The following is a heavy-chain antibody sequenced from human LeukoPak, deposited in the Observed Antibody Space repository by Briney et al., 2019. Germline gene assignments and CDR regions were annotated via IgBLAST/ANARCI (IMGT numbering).Heavy chain of an antibody. V-gene: IGHV3-23*01. CDR3: AKDSAQLLPNWFDP. CDR1: GFTFSSYS. D-gene: IGHD2-2*01. CDR2: ISGSGGST. J-gene: IGHJ5*02. Sequence: GGSLRLSCAASGFTFSSYSMNWVRQAPGKGLEWVSAISGSGGSTYYADSVKGRFTISRDNSKNTLYLQMNSLRAEDTAVYYCAKDSAQLLPNWFDPWGQGTLVTVSS.